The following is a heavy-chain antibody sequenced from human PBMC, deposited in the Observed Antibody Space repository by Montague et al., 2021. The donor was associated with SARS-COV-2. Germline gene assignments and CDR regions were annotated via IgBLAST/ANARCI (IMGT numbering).Heavy chain of an antibody. J-gene: IGHJ6*02. D-gene: IGHD3-9*01. V-gene: IGHV1-24*01. CDR2: FDPKDAET. Sequence: SVKVSCKVSGYTLTELSMHWVRQAPGKGPEWMGGFDPKDAETIYAQKFQGRVTMTEDTSTDTAYMELSSLRSEDSAVYYCATNDILTGYAYYYGMDVWGQGTTVTVSS. CDR3: ATNDILTGYAYYYGMDV. CDR1: GYTLTELS.